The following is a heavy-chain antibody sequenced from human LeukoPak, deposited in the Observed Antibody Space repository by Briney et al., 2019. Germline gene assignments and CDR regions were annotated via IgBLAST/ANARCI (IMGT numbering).Heavy chain of an antibody. CDR1: GGTFSSYA. D-gene: IGHD3-9*01. J-gene: IGHJ4*02. V-gene: IGHV1-69*01. CDR2: XXXIFGTA. Sequence: ASVKVSCKASGGTFSSYAISWVRQAPGQGLEXXXXXXXIFGTATYAQKFQARVTITADESTSTAYMELSSLSSEDTAVYYFSIIQHPQYDISSPYYFDYWGQGTLVTVSS. CDR3: SIIQHPQYDISSPYYFDY.